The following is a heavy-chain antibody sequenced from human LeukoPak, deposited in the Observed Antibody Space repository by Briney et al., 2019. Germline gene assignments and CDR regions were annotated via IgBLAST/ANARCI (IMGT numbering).Heavy chain of an antibody. Sequence: SETLSLTCSVYSGSFSGYYWSWIRQPPGKGLEWIGEINHSVGTNYNPSLKSRVAISLDMSKNQFLLRLTSVTGADTAFYYCATYFCGGDCFPRPIHSWGQGTLVTVSS. CDR3: ATYFCGGDCFPRPIHS. CDR1: SGSFSGYY. V-gene: IGHV4-34*01. D-gene: IGHD2-21*02. CDR2: INHSVGT. J-gene: IGHJ4*02.